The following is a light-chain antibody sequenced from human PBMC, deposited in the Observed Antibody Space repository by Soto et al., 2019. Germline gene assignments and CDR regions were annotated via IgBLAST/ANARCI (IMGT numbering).Light chain of an antibody. CDR2: AAS. CDR3: QHANSFPLT. J-gene: IGKJ4*01. Sequence: DIRITQSPSSVSASVGDRVTITCRASPGINSYLAWYQNKPGKATKHLIYAASSLQSGVPSRFSGSGAGTDFTLTISNLQPEDFATYYCQHANSFPLTFGGGTKVE. CDR1: PGINSY. V-gene: IGKV1-12*01.